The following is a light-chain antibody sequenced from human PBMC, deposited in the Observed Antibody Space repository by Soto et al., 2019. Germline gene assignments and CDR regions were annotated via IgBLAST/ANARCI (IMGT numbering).Light chain of an antibody. Sequence: EIVLTQSPATLSLSPGERATLSCRTSQTIRGLLNWYQQRPGQAPRLLIYDTSNRATAIPARFSGSGYGTDFILTISSLDPEDFGVYFCQQRHNWPITFGQGTRLDIK. CDR2: DTS. V-gene: IGKV3-11*01. CDR3: QQRHNWPIT. J-gene: IGKJ5*01. CDR1: QTIRGL.